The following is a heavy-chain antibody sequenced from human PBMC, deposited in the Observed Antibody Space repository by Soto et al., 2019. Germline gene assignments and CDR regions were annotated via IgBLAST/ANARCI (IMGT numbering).Heavy chain of an antibody. J-gene: IGHJ6*02. Sequence: QVQLHESGPGLVKPSETLSLTCTVSGGSISRYYWSWIRQPPGQGLEWIGYMYNTGSTVYNPSFKSRVTISVDTSKNQFSLKLNSVTAADTAVYYCARDLWGYCGTDCYPLDVWGQGTTVTVSS. D-gene: IGHD2-21*02. CDR1: GGSISRYY. CDR3: ARDLWGYCGTDCYPLDV. V-gene: IGHV4-59*01. CDR2: MYNTGST.